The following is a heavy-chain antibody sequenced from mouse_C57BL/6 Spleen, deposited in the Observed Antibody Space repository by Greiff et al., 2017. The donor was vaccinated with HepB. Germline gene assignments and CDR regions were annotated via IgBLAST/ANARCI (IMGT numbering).Heavy chain of an antibody. Sequence: QVQLQQPGAELVKPGASVKLSCKASGYTFTSYWMHWVKQRPGQGLEWIGNINPSNGGTNYNEKFKSKATLTVDTSSSTAYMQISSLTSEDSAVYYGARGSYSFYWYFDVWGTGTTVTVSS. CDR1: GYTFTSYW. D-gene: IGHD2-12*01. J-gene: IGHJ1*03. CDR2: INPSNGGT. CDR3: ARGSYSFYWYFDV. V-gene: IGHV1-53*01.